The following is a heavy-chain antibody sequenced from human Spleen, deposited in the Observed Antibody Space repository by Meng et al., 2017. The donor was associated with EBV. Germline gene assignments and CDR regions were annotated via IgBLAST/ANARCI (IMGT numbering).Heavy chain of an antibody. CDR3: ARQDLTAAEYNWFAP. CDR2: IYYSGST. J-gene: IGHJ5*02. V-gene: IGHV4-39*01. Sequence: QVPLRPSGPGLVKPPETLSLTCTVSAGSMRTNIYYWGWIRQPPGKGPEYIGSIYYSGSTFYNPSLKSRVTMSVDTSKNQFSLRLSSVTAADTAVYYCARQDLTAAEYNWFAPWGQGTLVTVSS. D-gene: IGHD2-2*01. CDR1: AGSMRTNIYY.